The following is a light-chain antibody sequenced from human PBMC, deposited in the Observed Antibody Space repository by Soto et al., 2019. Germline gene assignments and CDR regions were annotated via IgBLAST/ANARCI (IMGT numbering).Light chain of an antibody. CDR2: TAS. CDR1: QGISRS. CDR3: QQLNSYPPWT. V-gene: IGKV1-9*01. J-gene: IGKJ1*01. Sequence: DIQLTQSPSFLPASVGDRVTITCRASQGISRSLAWYQQKTGKAPELLIYTASTLQSGVPSRFSGSGSGTEFTLTISSLQPEDFATYYCQQLNSYPPWTFGQGTKVEIK.